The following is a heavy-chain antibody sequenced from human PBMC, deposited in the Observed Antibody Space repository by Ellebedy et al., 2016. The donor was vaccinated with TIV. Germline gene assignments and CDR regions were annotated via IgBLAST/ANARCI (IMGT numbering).Heavy chain of an antibody. J-gene: IGHJ4*02. D-gene: IGHD3-10*01. CDR3: ARDATRGGDFDY. CDR1: GFTFSSYW. CDR2: INQDGSGK. V-gene: IGHV3-7*01. Sequence: PGGSLRLSCGASGFTFSSYWMTWVRQAPGKGLEWVANINQDGSGKFYVDSVEGRFTISRDNTRNSLYLHMNRLRVEDTAVYYCARDATRGGDFDYWGQGTLVTVSS.